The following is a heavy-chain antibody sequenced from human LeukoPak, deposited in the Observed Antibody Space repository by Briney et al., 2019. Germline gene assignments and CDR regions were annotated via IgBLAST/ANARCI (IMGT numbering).Heavy chain of an antibody. Sequence: ASVKVSCKASEYTFTDYFIHWVRQAPGQGLEWMGWINPNSGGTNYAQKFQGRVTMTRDTSISTAYMELSRLRSDDTAVYYCARGAWIRDHKLGYWGQGTLVTVSS. CDR1: EYTFTDYF. J-gene: IGHJ4*02. V-gene: IGHV1-2*02. CDR2: INPNSGGT. D-gene: IGHD5-18*01. CDR3: ARGAWIRDHKLGY.